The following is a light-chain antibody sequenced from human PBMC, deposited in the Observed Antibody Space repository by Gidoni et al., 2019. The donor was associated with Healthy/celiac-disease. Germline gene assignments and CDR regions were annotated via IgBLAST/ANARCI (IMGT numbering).Light chain of an antibody. CDR1: QSVSSSY. V-gene: IGKV3-20*01. J-gene: IGKJ2*01. CDR2: GAS. Sequence: EIVLTQSPGTLSLSPGERATLSCRASQSVSSSYLAWYQQKPGQAPRLLIYGASSRATGIPDRFSGSGSGTDFTLTISRLEPEDFAVYYCQQYGSSLPAYTFXXXTKLEIK. CDR3: QQYGSSLPAYT.